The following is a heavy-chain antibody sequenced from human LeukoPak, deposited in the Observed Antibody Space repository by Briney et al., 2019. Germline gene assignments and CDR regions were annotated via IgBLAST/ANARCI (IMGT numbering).Heavy chain of an antibody. D-gene: IGHD2-2*01. V-gene: IGHV3-7*01. Sequence: GGSLRLSCAASGFTFSSYWMSWVRQAPGKGLEWVANIKQDGSEKYYVDSVKGRFTISRDNDKNSLYLQMNSLRAEDTAVYYCAIGPFGYCSSTSCHYYFDYWGQGTLVTVSS. J-gene: IGHJ4*02. CDR3: AIGPFGYCSSTSCHYYFDY. CDR1: GFTFSSYW. CDR2: IKQDGSEK.